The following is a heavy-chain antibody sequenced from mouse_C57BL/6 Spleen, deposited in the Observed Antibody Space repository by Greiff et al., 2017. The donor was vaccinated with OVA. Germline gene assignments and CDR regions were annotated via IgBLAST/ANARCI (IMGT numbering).Heavy chain of an antibody. Sequence: VQLQQSGPELVKPGASVKISCKASGYSFTDYNMNWVKQSNGKSLEWIGVINPNYGTTSYNQKFKGKATLTVDQSSSTAYMQLNSLTSVDSAVYYCATYSNYEGRYFDVWGTGTTVTVSS. CDR2: INPNYGTT. J-gene: IGHJ1*03. CDR1: GYSFTDYN. V-gene: IGHV1-39*01. CDR3: ATYSNYEGRYFDV. D-gene: IGHD2-5*01.